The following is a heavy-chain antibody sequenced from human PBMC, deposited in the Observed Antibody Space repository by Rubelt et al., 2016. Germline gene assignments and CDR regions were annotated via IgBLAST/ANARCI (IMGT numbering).Heavy chain of an antibody. J-gene: IGHJ2*01. CDR2: IYSSGSA. Sequence: QVQLQESGPGLVKPPETLSLTCTVSNGSIRGYYWSWIRQPPGKALEWIAYIYSSGSATYNPSLKSRVTLSVDTSNSQFSLRLTSVTAADTAVYFCARNNRYFELWGRGTLVTVSS. V-gene: IGHV4-59*01. CDR1: NGSIRGYY. CDR3: ARNNRYFEL. D-gene: IGHD1-14*01.